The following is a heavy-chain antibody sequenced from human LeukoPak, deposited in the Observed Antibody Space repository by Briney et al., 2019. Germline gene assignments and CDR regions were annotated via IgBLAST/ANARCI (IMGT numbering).Heavy chain of an antibody. V-gene: IGHV4-34*01. CDR1: GGSFSGHY. Sequence: PSETLSLTRAVSGGSFSGHYWNWIRQPPGKGLEWIGEINHGGSTNYNPSLKSRVTISVDTSQKQFSLKLSSVTAADTAVYYCAREPNLIIAVAGDAFDIWGQGTMVTVSS. J-gene: IGHJ3*02. CDR2: INHGGST. CDR3: AREPNLIIAVAGDAFDI. D-gene: IGHD6-19*01.